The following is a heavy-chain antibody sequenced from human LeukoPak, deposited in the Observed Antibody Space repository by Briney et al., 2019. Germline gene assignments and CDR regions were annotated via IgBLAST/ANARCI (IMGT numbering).Heavy chain of an antibody. CDR2: ISSSSGSI. CDR1: GFTFSSYG. Sequence: PGGSLRLSCAASGFTFSSYGMNWVRQAPGKGLEWVSYISSSSGSIYYADSVKGRFTISRDNAKNSLYLQMNSLRAEDTAVYYCAITYYYDSSGTVRPGFDYWGQGTLVTVSS. V-gene: IGHV3-48*01. CDR3: AITYYYDSSGTVRPGFDY. J-gene: IGHJ4*02. D-gene: IGHD3-22*01.